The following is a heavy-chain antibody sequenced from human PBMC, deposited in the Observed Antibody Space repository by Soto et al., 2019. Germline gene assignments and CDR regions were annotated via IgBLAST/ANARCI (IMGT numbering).Heavy chain of an antibody. D-gene: IGHD3-16*01. CDR2: IDLSESYT. Sequence: PGESLKISCRVSGNSFASQWISWVRQVPGKGQEWMGRIDLSESYTTYNPSFQGHVTFSADKSITTAYLQWRSLEASDTAIYYCATQGLTTYYFGYWGQGTLVTVSS. J-gene: IGHJ4*02. CDR1: GNSFASQW. CDR3: ATQGLTTYYFGY. V-gene: IGHV5-10-1*01.